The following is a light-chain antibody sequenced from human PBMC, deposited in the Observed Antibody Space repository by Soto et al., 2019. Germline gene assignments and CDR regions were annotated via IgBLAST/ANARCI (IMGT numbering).Light chain of an antibody. V-gene: IGKV3D-20*01. Sequence: DIVLTQSPATPSMSPGERASLSCEASQSDSRSTTASYQQKPGLPPRLLTYDASSRATGIPDRFSGSGSGTDFTLTISRLAPEDFAVYYCQQYGSSPLTFGGGTKVDIK. CDR1: QSDSRST. J-gene: IGKJ4*02. CDR2: DAS. CDR3: QQYGSSPLT.